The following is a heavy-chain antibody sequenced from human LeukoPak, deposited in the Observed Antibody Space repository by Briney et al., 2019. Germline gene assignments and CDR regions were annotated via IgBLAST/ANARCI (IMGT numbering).Heavy chain of an antibody. CDR2: IIPILGIA. CDR1: GGTFSSYT. J-gene: IGHJ4*02. CDR3: ETYGVYLLHPYFYY. Sequence: SEKVSCKASGGTFSSYTISWVRQAPGQGLEWMGRIIPILGIANYAQKFQGRVTITADKSTSTAYMELSSLRSEDTAVYYCETYGVYLLHPYFYYWAQGTLVTVSS. V-gene: IGHV1-69*02. D-gene: IGHD4-17*01.